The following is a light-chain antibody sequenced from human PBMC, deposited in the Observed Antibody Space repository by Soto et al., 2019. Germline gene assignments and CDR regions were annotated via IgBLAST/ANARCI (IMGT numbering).Light chain of an antibody. CDR2: EVT. CDR3: SSYTSSNTLI. CDR1: SSAVAGYNY. Sequence: QSALTQPPSASGSPGQSVTISCTGTSSAVAGYNYVSWYQQYPGKAPKVMIYEVTNRPSGVSNRFSGSKSGNTASLTISGLQAEDEADYYCSSYTSSNTLIFGGGTKLTVL. V-gene: IGLV2-14*01. J-gene: IGLJ2*01.